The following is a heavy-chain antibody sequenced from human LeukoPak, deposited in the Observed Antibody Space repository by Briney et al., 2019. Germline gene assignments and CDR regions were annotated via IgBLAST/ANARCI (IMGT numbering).Heavy chain of an antibody. CDR2: IRYDGSNK. V-gene: IGHV3-30*02. Sequence: PGGSLRLSCAASGFTFSSYGMHWVRQAPGKGLEWVAFIRYDGSNKYYADSVKGRFTISRDNSKNTLYLQMNSLRAEDTAVYYCAKDTLGYCTNGVCSRVFDYWGQGTLVTVSS. CDR3: AKDTLGYCTNGVCSRVFDY. D-gene: IGHD2-8*01. J-gene: IGHJ4*02. CDR1: GFTFSSYG.